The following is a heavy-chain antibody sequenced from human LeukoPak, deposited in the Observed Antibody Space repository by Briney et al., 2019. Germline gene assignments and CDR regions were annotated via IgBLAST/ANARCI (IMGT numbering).Heavy chain of an antibody. CDR2: IKQDGSKK. V-gene: IGHV3-7*01. D-gene: IGHD2-15*01. Sequence: PGGSLRLSCAASGFTFSSYWMTWVRQAPGKGLEWVANIKQDGSKKDYVDSVKGRFTIFRDNAKDSLYLQMNSLRDEDTVVYYCARGVGDNGILGYWGRGTMVAVSS. CDR1: GFTFSSYW. J-gene: IGHJ4*02. CDR3: ARGVGDNGILGY.